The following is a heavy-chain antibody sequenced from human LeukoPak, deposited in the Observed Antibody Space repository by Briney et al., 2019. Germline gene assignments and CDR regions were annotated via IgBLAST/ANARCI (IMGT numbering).Heavy chain of an antibody. D-gene: IGHD2-2*02. V-gene: IGHV4-59*08. Sequence: SETLSLTCTVSGGSISSYYWSWIRQPQGKGLEWIGYIYYSGSTNYNPSLKSRVTISVDTPKNQFSLKLSSVTAAATAVYYCASSYCSSTSCYMRRGAFDIWGQGTMVTVSS. CDR3: ASSYCSSTSCYMRRGAFDI. J-gene: IGHJ3*02. CDR2: IYYSGST. CDR1: GGSISSYY.